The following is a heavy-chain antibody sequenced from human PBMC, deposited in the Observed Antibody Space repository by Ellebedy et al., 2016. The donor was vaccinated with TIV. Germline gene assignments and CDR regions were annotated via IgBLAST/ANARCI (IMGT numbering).Heavy chain of an antibody. D-gene: IGHD5-12*01. CDR3: ARGGHSGYELYGMDV. J-gene: IGHJ6*02. CDR2: IHSDGTSP. Sequence: PGGSLRLSCAASGFTFSSYWMHWVRQAPGKGLVWVSHIHSDGTSPTYADSVKARFTISRDNAKNTLYLQMNSLRAEDTAVYYCARGGHSGYELYGMDVWGQGTTVTVSS. CDR1: GFTFSSYW. V-gene: IGHV3-74*01.